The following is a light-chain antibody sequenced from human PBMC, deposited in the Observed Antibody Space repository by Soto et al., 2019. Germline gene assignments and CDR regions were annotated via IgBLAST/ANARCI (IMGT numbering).Light chain of an antibody. J-gene: IGKJ2*01. Sequence: ELVLTQSPVALSLSSGERATLSCRASQSVSSTLLTWYQQKPGQAPRLLIYGVSSRATGIPDRFSGSGSGTDFTLTISRVEPEDFAVYFCQQYNNWPPLYTFGQGTKLEIK. CDR1: QSVSSTL. V-gene: IGKV3-20*01. CDR3: QQYNNWPPLYT. CDR2: GVS.